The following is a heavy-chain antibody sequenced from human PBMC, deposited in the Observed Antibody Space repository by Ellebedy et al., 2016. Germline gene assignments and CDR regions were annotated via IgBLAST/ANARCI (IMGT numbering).Heavy chain of an antibody. CDR2: IGTAGDT. CDR3: ARVRFGDTAVDY. V-gene: IGHV3-13*01. CDR1: GFTVSSNY. Sequence: GESLKISCAASGFTVSSNYMSWVRQGTGKGLEWVSAIGTAGDTYYPGSVKGRFTISRENAKNSLYLQITSLRAEDTAVYYCARVRFGDTAVDYWGQGTLVTVSS. J-gene: IGHJ4*03. D-gene: IGHD2-21*01.